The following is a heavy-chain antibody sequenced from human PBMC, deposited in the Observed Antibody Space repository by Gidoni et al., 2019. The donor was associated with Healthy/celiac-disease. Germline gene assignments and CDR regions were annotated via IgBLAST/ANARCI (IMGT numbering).Heavy chain of an antibody. CDR3: ASHYYDSSGYYRHFDY. J-gene: IGHJ4*02. CDR1: GFTVSSNY. Sequence: EVQLVESGGGLVQPGGSLRLSCAASGFTVSSNYMSWVRQAPGKGLEWVSVIYSGGSTYYADSVKGRFTISRHNSKNTLYLQMNSLRAEDTAVYYCASHYYDSSGYYRHFDYWGQGTLVTVSS. V-gene: IGHV3-53*04. CDR2: IYSGGST. D-gene: IGHD3-22*01.